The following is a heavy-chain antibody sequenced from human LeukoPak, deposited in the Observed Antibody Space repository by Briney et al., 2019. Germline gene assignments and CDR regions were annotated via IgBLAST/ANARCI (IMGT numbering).Heavy chain of an antibody. D-gene: IGHD3-3*01. CDR3: ARGMHYDFWSGYYFDY. J-gene: IGHJ4*02. CDR1: GYTFTSYY. V-gene: IGHV1-46*01. CDR2: INPSGGST. Sequence: GASVKVSCKASGYTFTSYYIHWVRQAPGQGLEWMGIINPSGGSTSYAQKFQGRVTMTRDTSTSTVYMELSSLRSEDTAVYYCARGMHYDFWSGYYFDYWGQETLVTVSS.